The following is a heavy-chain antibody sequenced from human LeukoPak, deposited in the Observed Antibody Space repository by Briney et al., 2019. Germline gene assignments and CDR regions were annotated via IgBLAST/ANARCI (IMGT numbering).Heavy chain of an antibody. V-gene: IGHV4-30-2*01. J-gene: IGHJ5*02. Sequence: PSQTLSLTCAVSGGSISSGGYSWSWIRQPPGKGLEWIGYIYHSGSTYYNPSLKSRVTISVDTSKNQFSLKLSSVTAADTAVYYCARAPYYYGSGSYNWFDPWGQGTLVTVSS. CDR3: ARAPYYYGSGSYNWFDP. CDR1: GGSISSGGYS. CDR2: IYHSGST. D-gene: IGHD3-10*01.